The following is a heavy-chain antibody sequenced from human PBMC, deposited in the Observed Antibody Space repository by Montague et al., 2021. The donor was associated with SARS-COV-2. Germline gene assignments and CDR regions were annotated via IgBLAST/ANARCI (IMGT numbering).Heavy chain of an antibody. CDR3: ARASLTDQFRMRGKSFDS. Sequence: SETLSLTCAVPTGSLNAHYWTWIRQSPGKGLEWMGEINLSGGTNYSPSFKNRVSMSRDSSRNQFSLRLTSVTAADSGIYYWARASLTDQFRMRGKSFDSWGQGTPVTVSS. CDR2: INLSGGT. V-gene: IGHV4-34*01. J-gene: IGHJ4*02. D-gene: IGHD3-9*01. CDR1: TGSLNAHY.